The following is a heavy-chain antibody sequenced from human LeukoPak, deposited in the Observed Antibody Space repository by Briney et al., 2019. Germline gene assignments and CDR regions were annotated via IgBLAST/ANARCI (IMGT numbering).Heavy chain of an antibody. CDR2: IKQDGSEK. CDR1: GFTFSSCW. D-gene: IGHD5-18*01. Sequence: QSGGSLRLSCAASGFTFSSCWMSWLRQAPGKGLEWVANIKQDGSEKHYVDSVKGRFTISRDNAKNSLSLQMNSLRAEDTAVYYCARGGYNYGSFDYWGQGTLVTVSS. CDR3: ARGGYNYGSFDY. J-gene: IGHJ4*02. V-gene: IGHV3-7*01.